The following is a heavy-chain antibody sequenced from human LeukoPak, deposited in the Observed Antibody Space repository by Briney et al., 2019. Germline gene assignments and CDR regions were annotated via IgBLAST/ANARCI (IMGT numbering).Heavy chain of an antibody. Sequence: GSLRLSCAASGSTFSSYAMSWVRQAPGKGLEWVSAISGSGGSTYYADSVKGRFTISRDNSKNTLYLQMNSLRAEDTAVYYCAKDHHNVVVTHFDYWGQGTLVTVSS. V-gene: IGHV3-23*01. CDR2: ISGSGGST. CDR3: AKDHHNVVVTHFDY. J-gene: IGHJ4*02. D-gene: IGHD2-21*02. CDR1: GSTFSSYA.